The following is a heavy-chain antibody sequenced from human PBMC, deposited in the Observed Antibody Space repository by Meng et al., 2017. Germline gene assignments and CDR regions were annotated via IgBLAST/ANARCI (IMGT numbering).Heavy chain of an antibody. CDR3: ARESMYNWFDP. Sequence: EVSLVEFGGGLVRAGGSLRLSCAASGFTVSSNYMSWVRQAPGKGLEWVSVIYSGGSTYYADSVKGRFTISRDNSKNTLYLQMNSLRAEDTAVYYCARESMYNWFDPWGQGTLVTVSS. V-gene: IGHV3-66*02. J-gene: IGHJ5*02. CDR1: GFTVSSNY. CDR2: IYSGGST. D-gene: IGHD6-6*01.